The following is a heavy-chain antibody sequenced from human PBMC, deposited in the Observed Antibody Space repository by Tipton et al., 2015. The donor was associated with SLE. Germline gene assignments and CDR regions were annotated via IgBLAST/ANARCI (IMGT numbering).Heavy chain of an antibody. D-gene: IGHD6-25*01. J-gene: IGHJ4*02. V-gene: IGHV3-48*03. Sequence: GSLRLSCAASGFAFSSYEMNWVRQAPGKGLEWLSYISPGNMEYYADSVKGRFTVSRDNLRNSVYLEMNSLRPEDTAVYYCVRKTGIAAASFDYWGQGTLVIVSS. CDR1: GFAFSSYE. CDR3: VRKTGIAAASFDY. CDR2: ISPGNME.